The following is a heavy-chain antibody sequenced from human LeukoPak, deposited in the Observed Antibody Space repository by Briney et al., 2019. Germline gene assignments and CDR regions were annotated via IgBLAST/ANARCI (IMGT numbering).Heavy chain of an antibody. Sequence: PSETLSLTCAVSGGSISSSNWWSWVRQPPGKGLEWIGEIYHSGSTNYNPSLKSRVTISVDKSKNQFSLKLSSVTAADTAVYYCARDYPTSFYALDIWGQGTMVTASS. D-gene: IGHD3-16*01. J-gene: IGHJ3*02. V-gene: IGHV4-4*02. CDR1: GGSISSSNW. CDR3: ARDYPTSFYALDI. CDR2: IYHSGST.